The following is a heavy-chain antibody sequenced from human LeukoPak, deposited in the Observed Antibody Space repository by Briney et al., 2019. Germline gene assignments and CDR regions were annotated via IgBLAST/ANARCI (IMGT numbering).Heavy chain of an antibody. Sequence: PSETLSLTCSVSGGSISSGGYSWNWIRQPPGKGLEWIGYIHSSGTAYYNPSLKSRVTISLDRSKNQFSLNLTSVTAADTAVYHCARETPLRYFDPWGQGTLVTVSS. J-gene: IGHJ5*02. CDR1: GGSISSGGYS. V-gene: IGHV4-30-2*01. CDR2: IHSSGTA. D-gene: IGHD3-9*01. CDR3: ARETPLRYFDP.